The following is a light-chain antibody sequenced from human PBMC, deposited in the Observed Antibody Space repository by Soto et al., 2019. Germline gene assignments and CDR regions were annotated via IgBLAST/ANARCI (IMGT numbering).Light chain of an antibody. CDR2: GNI. Sequence: QSALTQPPSVSGAPGQRITISCTGSSSNIGAGFDVHWYQQLPGTAPKLLIYGNINRPSGVPDRFSGSKSDTSASLAIAGLQAEDEADYYCQSFDTSLSAGVFGGGTKLTVL. CDR1: SSNIGAGFD. CDR3: QSFDTSLSAGV. J-gene: IGLJ3*02. V-gene: IGLV1-40*01.